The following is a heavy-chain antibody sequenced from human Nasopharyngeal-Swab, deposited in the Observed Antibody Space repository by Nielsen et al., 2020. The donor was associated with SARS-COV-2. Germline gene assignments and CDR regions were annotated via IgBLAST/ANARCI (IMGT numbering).Heavy chain of an antibody. J-gene: IGHJ4*02. Sequence: ASVKVSCKASGYTFTSYAMHWVRQAPGQRLEWMGWINAGNGNTKYSQKFQGRVTMTRDTSISTAYMELSRLRSDDTAVYYCARGGTMVRGVTPFDYWGQGTLVTVSS. D-gene: IGHD3-10*01. V-gene: IGHV1-3*01. CDR2: INAGNGNT. CDR3: ARGGTMVRGVTPFDY. CDR1: GYTFTSYA.